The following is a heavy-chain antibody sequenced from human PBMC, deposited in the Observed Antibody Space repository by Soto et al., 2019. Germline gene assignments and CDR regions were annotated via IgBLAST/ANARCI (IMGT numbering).Heavy chain of an antibody. J-gene: IGHJ6*02. V-gene: IGHV4-59*01. Sequence: PSETLSLTCTVSGGSISSYYWSWIRQPPGKGLEWIGYIYYSGSTNYNPSLKSRVTISVDTSKNQFSLKLSSVTAADTAVYYCERAIVGATGIYYYGMDVWGQGTTVTVSS. CDR3: ERAIVGATGIYYYGMDV. D-gene: IGHD1-26*01. CDR1: GGSISSYY. CDR2: IYYSGST.